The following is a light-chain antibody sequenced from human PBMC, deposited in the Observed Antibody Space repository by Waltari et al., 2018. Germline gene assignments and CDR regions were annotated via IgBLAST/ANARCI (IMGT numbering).Light chain of an antibody. CDR2: EGN. J-gene: IGLJ1*01. V-gene: IGLV2-23*01. Sequence: QSALTQPASVSGSPGQSLTISCPGTSGDIGGYNLVSWYQQHPGKAPKLMIYEGNKRPSGVSNRFSGSKSGNTASLTISGLQAEDEADYYCSSYVDSNICVFGSGTKVTVL. CDR3: SSYVDSNICV. CDR1: SGDIGGYNL.